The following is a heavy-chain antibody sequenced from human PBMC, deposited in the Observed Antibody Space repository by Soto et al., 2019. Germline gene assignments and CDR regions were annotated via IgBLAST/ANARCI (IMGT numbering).Heavy chain of an antibody. CDR3: VRRHVSATGIDWFDP. V-gene: IGHV1-3*01. J-gene: IGHJ5*02. D-gene: IGHD6-13*01. CDR1: GYTFTSYG. Sequence: QVQLVQSGTEVKKPGASVKVSCKASGYTFTSYGIHWVRQAPGQRLEWMGWINAANGDTKYSPKFQGRVNITRDTSASTDYMELSSLRSEDTAVYYCVRRHVSATGIDWFDPWGQGTLVTVSS. CDR2: INAANGDT.